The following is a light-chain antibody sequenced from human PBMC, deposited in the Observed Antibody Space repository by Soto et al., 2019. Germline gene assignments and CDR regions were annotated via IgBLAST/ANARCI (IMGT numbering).Light chain of an antibody. J-gene: IGKJ1*01. CDR3: QHYTNYRWT. V-gene: IGKV1-5*01. CDR2: DAS. Sequence: DIQMTQSPSTLSAFVGDRVTITCRASQSISRWVAWYQQKPGKAPKLLIYDASTLESGGPSKFSGSGSGAEFTLTIRSLAPDYCGSYYCQHYTNYRWTVAQGT. CDR1: QSISRW.